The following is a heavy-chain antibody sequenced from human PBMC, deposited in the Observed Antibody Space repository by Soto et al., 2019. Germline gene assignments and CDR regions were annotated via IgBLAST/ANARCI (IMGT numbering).Heavy chain of an antibody. CDR2: INHSGST. D-gene: IGHD5-18*01. CDR1: GGSFSGYY. Sequence: SETLSLTCAVYGGSFSGYYWSWIRQPPGKGLEWIGEINHSGSTNYNPSLKSRVTISVDTSKNQFSLKLSSVTAADTAVYYCARVRGYSYGYGYWGQGTLVTVSS. V-gene: IGHV4-34*01. J-gene: IGHJ4*02. CDR3: ARVRGYSYGYGY.